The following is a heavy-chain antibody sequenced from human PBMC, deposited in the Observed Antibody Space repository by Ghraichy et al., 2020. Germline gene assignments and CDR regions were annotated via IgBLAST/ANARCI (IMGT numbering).Heavy chain of an antibody. D-gene: IGHD6-19*01. CDR1: GFTFSTYA. V-gene: IGHV3-23*01. CDR3: AKDYNVPRYTTGLYYFDY. J-gene: IGHJ4*02. CDR2: ITNGGGGT. Sequence: GGSLRLSCAASGFTFSTYAMGWVRQAPGKGLEWVSGITNGGGGTFYADSVKGRFTISRDNSKNTLYLQMSSLRAEDTALYYCAKDYNVPRYTTGLYYFDYWGQRTLVTVSS.